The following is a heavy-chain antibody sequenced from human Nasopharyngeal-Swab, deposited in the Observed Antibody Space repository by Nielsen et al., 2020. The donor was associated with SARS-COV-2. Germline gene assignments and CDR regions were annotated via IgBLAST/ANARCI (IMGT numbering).Heavy chain of an antibody. D-gene: IGHD3-3*01. V-gene: IGHV5-10-1*01. CDR3: ARQIRFLEWLPYYYYYMDV. CDR2: IDPSDSYT. J-gene: IGHJ6*03. Sequence: GESLKISCKGSGYSFTSYWISWVRQMPGKGLEWMGRIDPSDSYTNYSPSFQGHVTISADKSISTAYLQWSSLKASDTAMYYCARQIRFLEWLPYYYYYMDVWGKGTTVTAP. CDR1: GYSFTSYW.